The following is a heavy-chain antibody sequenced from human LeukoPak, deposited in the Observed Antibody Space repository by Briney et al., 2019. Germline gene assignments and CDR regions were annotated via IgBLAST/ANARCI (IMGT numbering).Heavy chain of an antibody. V-gene: IGHV4-61*02. D-gene: IGHD5-24*01. CDR3: AREEMATMEFDY. Sequence: TLSLTCTVSGGSISSGSYYWSWIPPPAGKGLEWIGRIYTSGSTNYNPSLKSRVTISVDTSKNQFSLKLSSVTAADTAVYYCAREEMATMEFDYWGQGTLVTVSS. CDR2: IYTSGST. CDR1: GGSISSGSYY. J-gene: IGHJ4*02.